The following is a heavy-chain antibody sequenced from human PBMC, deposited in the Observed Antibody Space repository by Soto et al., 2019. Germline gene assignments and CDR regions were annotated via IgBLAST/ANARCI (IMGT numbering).Heavy chain of an antibody. V-gene: IGHV3-23*01. CDR1: GFTFSNYA. Sequence: GGSLRLSCTASGFTFSNYAMSWVSQAPGKGLEWVSAITRTDSTYYADTVKGRFTISRDNSRNTLYLQMNSLGAEDAALYYCAKALVGEVGATDYWGQGTLVTVSS. J-gene: IGHJ4*02. CDR2: ITRTDST. D-gene: IGHD1-26*01. CDR3: AKALVGEVGATDY.